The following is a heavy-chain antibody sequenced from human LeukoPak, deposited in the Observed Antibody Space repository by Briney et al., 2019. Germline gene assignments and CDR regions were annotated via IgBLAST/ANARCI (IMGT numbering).Heavy chain of an antibody. D-gene: IGHD5-12*01. CDR3: ARHGLYRGYSGYPSSDY. CDR2: IYPGDSDT. V-gene: IGHV5-51*01. J-gene: IGHJ4*02. CDR1: GYSFTSYW. Sequence: GESLKISFKGSGYSFTSYWIGWVRPMPGKGLEWMGIIYPGDSDTRYSPSFQGLVTISADKSISTAYLQWSSLKASDTAMYYCARHGLYRGYSGYPSSDYWGQGTLVTVSS.